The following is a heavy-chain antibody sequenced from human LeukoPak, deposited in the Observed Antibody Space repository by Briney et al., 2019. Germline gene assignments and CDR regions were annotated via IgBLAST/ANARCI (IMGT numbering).Heavy chain of an antibody. D-gene: IGHD3-22*01. CDR3: ARRGYYYDSSGYYPESYFDY. V-gene: IGHV4-59*08. CDR2: IYYSGST. CDR1: GGSISSYY. J-gene: IGHJ4*02. Sequence: SETLSLTCTVSGGSISSYYWSWIRQPPGKGLEWIGYIYYSGSTNYNPSLKSRVTISVDTSKNQFSLKLSSVTAADTAVYYCARRGYYYDSSGYYPESYFDYWGQGTLVTVSS.